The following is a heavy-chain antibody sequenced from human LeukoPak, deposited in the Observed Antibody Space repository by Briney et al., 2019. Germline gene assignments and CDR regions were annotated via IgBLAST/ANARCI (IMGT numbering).Heavy chain of an antibody. J-gene: IGHJ4*02. CDR1: GFTFNSYS. Sequence: GGSLRLSCAASGFTFNSYSMNWVRQAPGKGLEWVSSISSSSSYIYYADSVKGRFTISRDNAKNSLYLQMNSLRAEDTAVYYCASADLRLFDYWGQGTLVTVSS. D-gene: IGHD4-17*01. CDR3: ASADLRLFDY. V-gene: IGHV3-21*01. CDR2: ISSSSSYI.